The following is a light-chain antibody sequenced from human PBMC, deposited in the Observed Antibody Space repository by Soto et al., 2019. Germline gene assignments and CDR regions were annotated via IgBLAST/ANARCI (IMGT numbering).Light chain of an antibody. V-gene: IGLV1-36*01. CDR1: SSNIGNNA. Sequence: QAVVTQPPSVSEAPRQRVTISCSGSSSNIGNNAVNWYQQVPGKAPKLLIYYDDLVPSGVSDRFSGSKSGTSASLAISGLQSEDEADYYCAAWDDSLNGVVFGGGTKLTVL. CDR2: YDD. CDR3: AAWDDSLNGVV. J-gene: IGLJ2*01.